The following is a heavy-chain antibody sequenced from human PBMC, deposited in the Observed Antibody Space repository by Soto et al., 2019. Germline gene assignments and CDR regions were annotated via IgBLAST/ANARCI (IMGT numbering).Heavy chain of an antibody. CDR3: ARVTFKGYYDSSGYSGFNWFDP. CDR2: IYYSGST. CDR1: GGSISSGDYY. D-gene: IGHD3-22*01. V-gene: IGHV4-30-4*01. Sequence: QVQLQESGPGLVKPSQTLSLTCTVSGGSISSGDYYWSWIRQPPGKGLEWIGYIYYSGSTYYNPSLKRRVTISVDTSKNQFSLKLSSVTAADTAVYYCARVTFKGYYDSSGYSGFNWFDPWGQGTLVTVSS. J-gene: IGHJ5*02.